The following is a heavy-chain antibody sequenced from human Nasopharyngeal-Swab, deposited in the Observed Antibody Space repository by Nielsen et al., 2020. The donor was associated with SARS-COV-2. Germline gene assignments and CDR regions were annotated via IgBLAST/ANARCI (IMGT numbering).Heavy chain of an antibody. V-gene: IGHV3-74*03. J-gene: IGHJ4*02. Sequence: GESLKISCAASGFTFSSYWMHWVRQAPGEGLVWVSRINADGSSTTYADSLKGRFTISRDNAKNTLYLQMNSLRAEDTAVYYCARDRYNWNYFDYWGQGTLVTVSS. CDR1: GFTFSSYW. D-gene: IGHD1-20*01. CDR3: ARDRYNWNYFDY. CDR2: INADGSST.